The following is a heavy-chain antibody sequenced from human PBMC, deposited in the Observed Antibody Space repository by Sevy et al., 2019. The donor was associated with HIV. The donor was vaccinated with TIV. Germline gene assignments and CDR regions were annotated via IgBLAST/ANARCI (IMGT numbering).Heavy chain of an antibody. Sequence: GGSLRLSCEVSGFTFGYFAMSWVRQAPGKGLEWVSGISPNGATSHYAASVGGRFTISRENSKNRMYLQMSSLRAEDTAQYYCAKDTSGWYDALDQWGQGTLVTVSS. D-gene: IGHD6-19*01. CDR3: AKDTSGWYDALDQ. CDR1: GFTFGYFA. CDR2: ISPNGATS. V-gene: IGHV3-23*01. J-gene: IGHJ4*02.